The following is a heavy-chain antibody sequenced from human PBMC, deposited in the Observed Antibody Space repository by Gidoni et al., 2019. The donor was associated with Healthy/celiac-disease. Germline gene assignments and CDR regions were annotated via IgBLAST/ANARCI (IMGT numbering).Heavy chain of an antibody. CDR3: ARKVGYSSPAYYYYGMDV. CDR2: ISSSSSTI. Sequence: EVQLVESGGGLVQPGGSLRLSCAASGFTFSSYSINWVRQAPGKGLEWVSYISSSSSTIYYADSVKGRFTISRDNAKNSLYLQMNSLRDEDTAVYYCARKVGYSSPAYYYYGMDVWGQGTTVTVSS. D-gene: IGHD4-4*01. V-gene: IGHV3-48*02. J-gene: IGHJ6*02. CDR1: GFTFSSYS.